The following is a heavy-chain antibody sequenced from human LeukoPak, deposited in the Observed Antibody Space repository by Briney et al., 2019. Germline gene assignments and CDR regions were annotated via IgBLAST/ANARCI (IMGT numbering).Heavy chain of an antibody. CDR1: GGTFGSYA. J-gene: IGHJ4*02. V-gene: IGHV1-69*05. CDR2: IIPIFGTA. Sequence: SVKVSCKASGGTFGSYAISWVRQAPGQGLEWMGRIIPIFGTANYAQKFQGRVTITTDESTSTAYMELSSLRSEDTAVYYCARSNYYDSSGYCDYWGQGTLVTVSS. D-gene: IGHD3-22*01. CDR3: ARSNYYDSSGYCDY.